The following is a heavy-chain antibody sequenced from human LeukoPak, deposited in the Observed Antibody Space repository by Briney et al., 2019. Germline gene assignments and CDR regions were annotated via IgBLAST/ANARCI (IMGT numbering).Heavy chain of an antibody. D-gene: IGHD3-22*01. CDR3: ARGFYYDNYMDV. CDR1: GASITSSNYY. J-gene: IGHJ6*03. CDR2: IRYSGST. V-gene: IGHV4-31*03. Sequence: SQTLSLTCTVSGASITSSNYYWSWIRQHPGKGLEWIGYIRYSGSTYHNPSLKSRLAISVDTSRNLFSLDLSSVTAADTAVYYCARGFYYDNYMDVWGNGTTVTVSS.